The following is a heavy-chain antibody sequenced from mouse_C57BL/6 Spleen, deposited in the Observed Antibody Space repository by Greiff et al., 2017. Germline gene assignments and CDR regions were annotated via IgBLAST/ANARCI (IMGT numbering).Heavy chain of an antibody. CDR3: ARDGSSYFDN. Sequence: EVQLQQSGPELVKPGASVKISCKASGYTFTDYYMNWVKQSHGKSLEWIGDINPNNGGTSYNQKFKGKATLTVDKSSSTAYMELRSLTSEDSAVYYCARDGSSYFDNWGQGTTLTVSS. CDR2: INPNNGGT. V-gene: IGHV1-26*01. D-gene: IGHD1-1*01. J-gene: IGHJ2*01. CDR1: GYTFTDYY.